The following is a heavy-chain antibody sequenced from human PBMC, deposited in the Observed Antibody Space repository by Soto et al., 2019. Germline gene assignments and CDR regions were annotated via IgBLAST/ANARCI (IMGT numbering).Heavy chain of an antibody. V-gene: IGHV1-69*13. CDR1: GGTFSSYA. J-gene: IGHJ6*02. CDR3: ARKSVEVVFGVVIMDYYGMDV. D-gene: IGHD3-3*01. Sequence: GASVKVSCKASGGTFSSYAISWVRQGPGQGLEWMGGIIPIFGTANYAQKFQGRVTITADESTSTAYMELSSLRSEDTAVYYCARKSVEVVFGVVIMDYYGMDVWGQGTTVTAP. CDR2: IIPIFGTA.